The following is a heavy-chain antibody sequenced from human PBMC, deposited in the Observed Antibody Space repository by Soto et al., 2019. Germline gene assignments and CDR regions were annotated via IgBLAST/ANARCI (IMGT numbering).Heavy chain of an antibody. Sequence: PGESLKISCKASGYSFTTYWIGWVRQLPGKGLEWVGLIYPGDSDTRYSPSFQGQVTISADKSITTAYLQWSSLRASDTAIYYCARNFGDLYYFDNWGQGTLVTVSS. J-gene: IGHJ4*02. CDR2: IYPGDSDT. CDR1: GYSFTTYW. V-gene: IGHV5-51*01. D-gene: IGHD3-3*01. CDR3: ARNFGDLYYFDN.